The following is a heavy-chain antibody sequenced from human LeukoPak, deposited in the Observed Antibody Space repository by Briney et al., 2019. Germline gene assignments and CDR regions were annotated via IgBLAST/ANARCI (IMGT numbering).Heavy chain of an antibody. Sequence: SVKVSCKAPGYTFTDYYMHWVRQAPGQGLEWMGWIDPNSGGTNYAQKFQGRVTMTRDTSISTAYMELSRLRSDDTAVYYCARDESSVVDRATGIDYWGQGTLVTVSS. V-gene: IGHV1-2*02. CDR3: ARDESSVVDRATGIDY. J-gene: IGHJ4*02. CDR1: GYTFTDYY. CDR2: IDPNSGGT. D-gene: IGHD5-18*01.